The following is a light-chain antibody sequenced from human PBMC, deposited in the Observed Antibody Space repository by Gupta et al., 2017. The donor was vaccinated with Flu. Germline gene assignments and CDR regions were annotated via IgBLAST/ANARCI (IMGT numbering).Light chain of an antibody. V-gene: IGKV2-24*01. CDR1: ESLVHSDGNTY. J-gene: IGKJ2*01. CDR3: MQGTQYPYT. Sequence: DIVMTQTPLSSPVALGQSASISCRSRESLVHSDGNTYLTWLQQRPGQPPRLLINKISNRFSGVPDRFSGSGAGTDFTLEISRVEVEDVAIYYCMQGTQYPYTFGQGTKLEI. CDR2: KIS.